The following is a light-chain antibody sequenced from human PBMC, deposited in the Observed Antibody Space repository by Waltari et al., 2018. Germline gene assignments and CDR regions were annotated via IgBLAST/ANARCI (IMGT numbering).Light chain of an antibody. V-gene: IGLV2-14*01. CDR1: SSDVGGYNY. Sequence: QSALTQPASVSGSPGQSITIPCTVTSSDVGGYNYVSWYQQHPGKAPKLMIYEVSNRPSGVSNRFSGSKSGNTASLTISGHQAEDEADYYCSSYTSSSTLVFGGGTKLTVL. CDR3: SSYTSSSTLV. CDR2: EVS. J-gene: IGLJ2*01.